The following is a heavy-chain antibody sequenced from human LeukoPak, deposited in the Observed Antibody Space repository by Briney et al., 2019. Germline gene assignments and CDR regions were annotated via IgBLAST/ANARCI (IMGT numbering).Heavy chain of an antibody. Sequence: GGSLRLSCAISGLTHHDYAMTWVRQAPGKGLEWVSTIVGDSSKTYYADSVKGRFTISRDNSNYMLFLHMNSLRAEDTAIYYCAKQPYNYYYMDVWGKGTTVTVSS. CDR3: AKQPYNYYYMDV. D-gene: IGHD2-2*02. CDR2: IVGDSSKT. V-gene: IGHV3-23*01. CDR1: GLTHHDYA. J-gene: IGHJ6*03.